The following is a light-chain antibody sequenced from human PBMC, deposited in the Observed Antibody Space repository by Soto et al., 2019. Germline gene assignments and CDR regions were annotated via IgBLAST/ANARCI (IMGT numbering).Light chain of an antibody. J-gene: IGLJ2*01. CDR1: SSDVGGYNY. CDR3: SSFAGNNNLV. V-gene: IGLV2-8*01. CDR2: EVS. Sequence: QSVLTQPPSASGSPGQSVTISCTGTSSDVGGYNYVSWYQQHPGKAPKLMISEVSKRPSGVPDRFSGSKSGNTASLTVSGLLAEDEADYYCSSFAGNNNLVFGGGTKLTV.